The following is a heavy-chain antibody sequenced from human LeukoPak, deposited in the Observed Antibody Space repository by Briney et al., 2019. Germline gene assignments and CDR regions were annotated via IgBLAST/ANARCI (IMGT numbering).Heavy chain of an antibody. CDR3: ARDEARWFGELLPPSDY. J-gene: IGHJ4*02. Sequence: SETLSLTCTVSGGSISSRNYYWDWIRQPPGKGLEWIGRIYYSGSTYYNPSLKSRVTISVDTSKNQFSLKLSSVTAADTAVYYCARDEARWFGELLPPSDYWGQGTLVTVSS. CDR2: IYYSGST. D-gene: IGHD3-10*01. CDR1: GGSISSRNYY. V-gene: IGHV4-39*02.